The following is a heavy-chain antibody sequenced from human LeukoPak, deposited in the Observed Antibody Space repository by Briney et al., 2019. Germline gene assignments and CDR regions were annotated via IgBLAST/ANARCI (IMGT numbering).Heavy chain of an antibody. Sequence: ASVKVSCKASGYTFTSYAMHWVRQAPGQRLEWMGWINAGNGNTKYPQKFQGRVTITRDTSASTAYMELSSLRSEDTAVYYCASGELGSSSWSFTDNSYYGMDVWGQGTTVTVSS. CDR3: ASGELGSSSWSFTDNSYYGMDV. CDR1: GYTFTSYA. CDR2: INAGNGNT. V-gene: IGHV1-3*01. D-gene: IGHD6-13*01. J-gene: IGHJ6*02.